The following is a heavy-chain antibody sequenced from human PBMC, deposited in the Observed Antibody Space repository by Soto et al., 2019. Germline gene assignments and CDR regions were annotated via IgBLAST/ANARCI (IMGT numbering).Heavy chain of an antibody. CDR2: IYYSGST. CDR1: GGSIRSSSYY. D-gene: IGHD4-17*01. J-gene: IGHJ1*01. Sequence: QLQLQESGPGLVKPSETLSLTCTVSGGSIRSSSYYWGWIRQPPGKGLAWIGSIYYSGSTYYNPSLKSPVTISVDTSKNQFSLKLSSVTAADSAVYYCARHGALDYVDCQHCGQGTLVTVSS. V-gene: IGHV4-39*01. CDR3: ARHGALDYVDCQH.